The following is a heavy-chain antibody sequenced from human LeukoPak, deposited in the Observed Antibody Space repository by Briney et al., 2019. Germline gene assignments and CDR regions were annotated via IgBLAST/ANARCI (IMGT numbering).Heavy chain of an antibody. CDR2: IYYSGST. J-gene: IGHJ6*02. CDR3: ARDTRTGLDCSSTSCRGLYGMDV. Sequence: SETLSLTCTVSGGSISSYYWSWIRQPPGKGLEWIGYIYYSGSTNYNPSLKSRVTISVDTSKNQFSLKLSSVTAADTAVYYCARDTRTGLDCSSTSCRGLYGMDVWGQGTMVTVSS. CDR1: GGSISSYY. V-gene: IGHV4-59*01. D-gene: IGHD2-2*01.